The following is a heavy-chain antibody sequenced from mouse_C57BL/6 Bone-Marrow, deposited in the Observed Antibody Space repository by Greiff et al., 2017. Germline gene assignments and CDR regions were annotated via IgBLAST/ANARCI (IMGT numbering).Heavy chain of an antibody. CDR2: IHPNSGST. D-gene: IGHD1-1*01. CDR3: ARGIITVVAGYFDV. Sequence: QVQLQQPGAELVKPGASVKLSCKASGYTFTSYWMHWVKQRPGQGLEWIGMIHPNSGSTNYNEKFKSKATLTVDKSSSTAYMQLSSLTSEDSAVYYCARGIITVVAGYFDVGGTGTTVTVSS. CDR1: GYTFTSYW. J-gene: IGHJ1*03. V-gene: IGHV1-64*01.